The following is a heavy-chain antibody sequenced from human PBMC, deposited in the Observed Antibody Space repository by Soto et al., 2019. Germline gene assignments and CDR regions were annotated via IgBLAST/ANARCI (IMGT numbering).Heavy chain of an antibody. D-gene: IGHD3-16*01. CDR1: GDSVSNDNYY. J-gene: IGHJ4*02. CDR3: ARSQRGRTAFTFDY. Sequence: PSETLSLTCAVSGDSVSNDNYYWSWIRQPPGKGLEWIGYIYYSGTTNYNSYLKSRLSFSVDMSKNQFSLKLASVTAADTAVYFCARSQRGRTAFTFDYWGQGALVTVSS. CDR2: IYYSGTT. V-gene: IGHV4-61*01.